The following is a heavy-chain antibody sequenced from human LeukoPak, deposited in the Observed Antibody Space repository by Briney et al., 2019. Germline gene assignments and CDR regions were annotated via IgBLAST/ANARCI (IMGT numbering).Heavy chain of an antibody. Sequence: SETLSLTCTVSGGSISSSSYSWGWVRQPPGKGLEWIGNIYYSGSTYYNPSLKSRVTISVDASENQFSLKLSSVTAADTAVYYCARLATGAAAVSYFDYWGQGTLVTVSS. J-gene: IGHJ4*02. D-gene: IGHD6-13*01. CDR3: ARLATGAAAVSYFDY. CDR2: IYYSGST. CDR1: GGSISSSSYS. V-gene: IGHV4-39*01.